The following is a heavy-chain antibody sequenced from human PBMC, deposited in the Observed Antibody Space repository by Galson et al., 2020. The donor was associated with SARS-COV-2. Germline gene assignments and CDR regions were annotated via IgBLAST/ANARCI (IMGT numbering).Heavy chain of an antibody. D-gene: IGHD3-9*01. CDR2: ISWNSGSI. Sequence: SLKISCAASGFTFDDYAMHWVRQAPGKGLEWVSGISWNSGSIGYADSVKGRFTISRDNAKNSLYLQMNSLRAEDTALYYCAKDHESLGILTGYFPFDYWGQGTLVTVSS. CDR1: GFTFDDYA. J-gene: IGHJ4*02. CDR3: AKDHESLGILTGYFPFDY. V-gene: IGHV3-9*01.